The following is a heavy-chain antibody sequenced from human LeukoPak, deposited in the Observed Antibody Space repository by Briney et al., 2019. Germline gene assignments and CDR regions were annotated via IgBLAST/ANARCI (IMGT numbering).Heavy chain of an antibody. CDR1: GFTFSNAW. CDR3: TTDSFGRYSGRYW. J-gene: IGHJ4*02. Sequence: GGSLRLSCAASGFTFSNAWMSCVRQAPAKGLEWVGRNKSKTDGRTTDYAPPVKGRFTSSRDDLKNTLYLKMNSLKAEDTAVYYCTTDSFGRYSGRYWWGQGTLVTVPS. D-gene: IGHD1-26*01. V-gene: IGHV3-15*01. CDR2: NKSKTDGRTT.